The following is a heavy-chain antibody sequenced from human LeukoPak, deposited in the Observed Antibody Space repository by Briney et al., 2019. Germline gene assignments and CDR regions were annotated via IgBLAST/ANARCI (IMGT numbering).Heavy chain of an antibody. CDR3: ARAEGVVVAAHIDV. Sequence: GASVKVSCKASGYTFTNYGIYWVRQAPGQGLEWVAWISAYHGNTNYAQKLQGRVTVTTDTSTSTAYMELGSLRSDDTAIYYCARAEGVVVAAHIDVWGKGTTVTVSS. J-gene: IGHJ6*03. CDR1: GYTFTNYG. D-gene: IGHD2-15*01. CDR2: ISAYHGNT. V-gene: IGHV1-18*01.